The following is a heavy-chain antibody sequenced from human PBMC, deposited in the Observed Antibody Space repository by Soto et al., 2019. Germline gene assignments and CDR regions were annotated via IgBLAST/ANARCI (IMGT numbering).Heavy chain of an antibody. Sequence: ASVKVSCKVSGYTLTELPMHWVRQAPGKGLEWMGGFDPEDGETIYAQKFQGRVTMTEDTSTDTAYMELSSLRSEDTAVYYCATVIIMARGRNVFDPWGQGTLVTVSS. CDR1: GYTLTELP. J-gene: IGHJ5*02. CDR3: ATVIIMARGRNVFDP. V-gene: IGHV1-24*01. CDR2: FDPEDGET. D-gene: IGHD3-10*01.